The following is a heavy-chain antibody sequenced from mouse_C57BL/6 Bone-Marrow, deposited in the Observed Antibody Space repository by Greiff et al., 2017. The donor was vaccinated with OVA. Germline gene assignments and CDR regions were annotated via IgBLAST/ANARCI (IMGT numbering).Heavy chain of an antibody. J-gene: IGHJ3*01. V-gene: IGHV1-4*01. CDR3: AIFSAY. CDR2: INPSSGYT. CDR1: GYTFTSST. Sequence: VQLQQSGAELARPGDSVKMSCKASGYTFTSSTMHWVKQRPGQGLEWIGYINPSSGYTKYNQKFKDKATLTADKSSSTAYMQLISLSSDDSAVYYCAIFSAYWGQGTLVTVSA.